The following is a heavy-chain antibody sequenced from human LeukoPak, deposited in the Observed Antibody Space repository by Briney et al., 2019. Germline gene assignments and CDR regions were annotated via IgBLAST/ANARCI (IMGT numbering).Heavy chain of an antibody. D-gene: IGHD3-22*01. V-gene: IGHV4-38-2*02. CDR3: ARDGAVSGYSFDY. Sequence: SETLSLTCTVSGYSISSGYYWGWIRQPPGKGPEWIGNIHYSGTTYYNPSLNSRVAISVDTSKNQFSLNLRSVTAADTAIYYCARDGAVSGYSFDYWGQGILVAVSS. CDR2: IHYSGTT. J-gene: IGHJ4*02. CDR1: GYSISSGYY.